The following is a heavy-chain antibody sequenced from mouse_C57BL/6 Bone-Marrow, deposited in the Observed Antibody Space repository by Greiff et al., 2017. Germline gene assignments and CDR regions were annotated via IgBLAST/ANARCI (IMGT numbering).Heavy chain of an antibody. V-gene: IGHV1-55*01. CDR2: IYPGSGST. Sequence: QVQLQQPGAELVKPGASVKMSCKASGYTFTSYWITWVKQRPGQGLEWIGDIYPGSGSTNYNEKFKSKATLTVDTSSSTAYMQLSSLTSEDSAVYDCARSEGYYGPVFAYWGQGPTLTVSS. CDR3: ARSEGYYGPVFAY. J-gene: IGHJ2*01. CDR1: GYTFTSYW. D-gene: IGHD1-1*01.